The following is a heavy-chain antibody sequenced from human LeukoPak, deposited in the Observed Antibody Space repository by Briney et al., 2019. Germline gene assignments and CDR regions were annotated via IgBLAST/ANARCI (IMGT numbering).Heavy chain of an antibody. J-gene: IGHJ4*02. Sequence: GGSLRLSCAASGFTFSSYTMSWVRQAPGKGLEWVASINQDGSEKQYADSVKGRFTISRDNAKNSLYLQMNSLRAEGTAVYYCARDQGSGYDYWGQGTLVTVSS. D-gene: IGHD6-19*01. CDR3: ARDQGSGYDY. CDR1: GFTFSSYT. V-gene: IGHV3-7*03. CDR2: INQDGSEK.